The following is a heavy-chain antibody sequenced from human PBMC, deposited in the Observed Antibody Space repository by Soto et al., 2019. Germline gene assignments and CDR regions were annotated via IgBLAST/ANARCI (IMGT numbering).Heavy chain of an antibody. J-gene: IGHJ4*02. CDR3: VHSLYCSAGSCYFDY. Sequence: QITLKESGPTLVKATQTLTLTCTFSGFSLSISGVGVGWIRQPPGEALEWLALIYWNDDKSYRPSLKRRVTITRDTSKNQVVITMTNMDPVDTARYYRVHSLYCSAGSCYFDYWGQGTLVTVSS. D-gene: IGHD2-15*01. CDR1: GFSLSISGVG. V-gene: IGHV2-5*01. CDR2: IYWNDDK.